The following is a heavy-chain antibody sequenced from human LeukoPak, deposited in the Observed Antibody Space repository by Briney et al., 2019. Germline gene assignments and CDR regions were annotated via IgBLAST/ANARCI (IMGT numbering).Heavy chain of an antibody. CDR2: ISWNSGNI. CDR3: AKDIGSGSYYAFDI. CDR1: GFTFDDYA. V-gene: IGHV3-9*03. Sequence: GGSLRLSCAASGFTFDDYAMHWVRQAPGKGLEWVSGISWNSGNIGYADSVKCRFTISRDNAKNSLYLQMNNLRAEDMALYYCAKDIGSGSYYAFDIWGQGTMVTVSS. J-gene: IGHJ3*02. D-gene: IGHD1-26*01.